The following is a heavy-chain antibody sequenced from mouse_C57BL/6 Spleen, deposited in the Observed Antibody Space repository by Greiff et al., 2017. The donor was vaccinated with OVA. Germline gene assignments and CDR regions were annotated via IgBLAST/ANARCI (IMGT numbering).Heavy chain of an antibody. CDR2: IDPSDSYT. CDR1: GYTFTSYW. CDR3: ARPFYYGSSFYYFDY. J-gene: IGHJ2*01. V-gene: IGHV1-69*01. D-gene: IGHD1-1*01. Sequence: QVHVKQPGAELVMPGASVKLSCKASGYTFTSYWMHWVKQRPGQGLEWIGEIDPSDSYTNYNQKFKGKSTLTVDKSSSTAYMQLSSLTSEDSAVYYCARPFYYGSSFYYFDYWGQGTTLTVSS.